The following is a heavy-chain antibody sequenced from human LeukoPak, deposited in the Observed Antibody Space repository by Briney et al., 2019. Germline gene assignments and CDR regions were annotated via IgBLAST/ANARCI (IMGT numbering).Heavy chain of an antibody. J-gene: IGHJ4*01. CDR2: ITAYNGNR. CDR1: GYTFSNYG. CDR3: ARDNDKVVDH. V-gene: IGHV1-18*01. D-gene: IGHD1-1*01. Sequence: ASVKVSCKTSGYTFSNYGISWVRQAPGQGLEWMGWITAYNGNRLFAQRFQGRITLTTDTSTSTSYMELRSLEYDDTAIYYCARDNDKVVDHWGQGTLVTVSS.